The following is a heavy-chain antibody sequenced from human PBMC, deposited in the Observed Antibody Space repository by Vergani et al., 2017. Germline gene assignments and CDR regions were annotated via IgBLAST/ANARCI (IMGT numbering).Heavy chain of an antibody. D-gene: IGHD2-2*01. CDR2: IRSKANSYAT. V-gene: IGHV3-73*02. CDR1: GFTFSGSA. CDR3: ARAQDIVVVPASPGGMDV. Sequence: EVQLVESGGGLVQPGGSLKLSCAASGFTFSGSAMHWVRQASGKGLEWVGRIRSKANSYATAYAASVKGRFTISRDDSKNTAYLQMNSLRAEDTAVYYCARAQDIVVVPASPGGMDVWGQGTTVTVSS. J-gene: IGHJ6*02.